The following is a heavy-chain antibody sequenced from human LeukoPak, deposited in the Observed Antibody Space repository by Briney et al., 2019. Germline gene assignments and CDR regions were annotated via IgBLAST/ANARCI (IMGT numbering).Heavy chain of an antibody. Sequence: SETLSLTCTVSGGSISSGSYYWSWIRQPAGKGLEWIGRIYTSGSTNYNPSLKSRVTMSVDTSKNQFSLKLSSVTAADAAVYYCARGPGQLTSECFDSWGQGILVTVSS. CDR3: ARGPGQLTSECFDS. V-gene: IGHV4-61*02. J-gene: IGHJ5*01. CDR1: GGSISSGSYY. D-gene: IGHD6-13*01. CDR2: IYTSGST.